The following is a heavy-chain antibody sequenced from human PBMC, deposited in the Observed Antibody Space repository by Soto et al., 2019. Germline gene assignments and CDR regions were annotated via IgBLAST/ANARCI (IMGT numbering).Heavy chain of an antibody. CDR2: IYYSGST. CDR3: ARPTGTYYLGMDV. D-gene: IGHD1-1*01. CDR1: GGSLSSSSYS. V-gene: IGHV4-39*01. Sequence: QLQLQESGPGLVKPSETLSLTCTVSGGSLSSSSYSWGWIRQPPGKGLEWIGSIYYSGSTYYNPSLRSRVTISLDTSKNQFSLKLSSVTAADTAVYYCARPTGTYYLGMDVWGQGTTVTVSS. J-gene: IGHJ6*02.